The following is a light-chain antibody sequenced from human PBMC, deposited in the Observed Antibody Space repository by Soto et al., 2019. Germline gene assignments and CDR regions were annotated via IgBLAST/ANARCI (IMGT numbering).Light chain of an antibody. CDR3: QSYDSSLSGYV. Sequence: QPVLTQPPSASGTPGQRVTISCSGSSSNIGSNTVSWYQQLPLSAPKLLIYSNNQRPSGVPDRFSGSKSATSASLAISGLQSEDEADYYCQSYDSSLSGYVFGTGTKVTVL. CDR1: SSNIGSNT. J-gene: IGLJ1*01. V-gene: IGLV1-44*01. CDR2: SNN.